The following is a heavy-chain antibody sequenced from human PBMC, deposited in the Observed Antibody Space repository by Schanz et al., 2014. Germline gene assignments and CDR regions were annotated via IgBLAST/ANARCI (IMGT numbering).Heavy chain of an antibody. Sequence: QVQLVQSWAEVKGPGASVKVSCKASGYSFTPFPIHWVRQAPGQRLEWMGWINAGTGNTEYSQKFQGRVTITRDTLASTAYMEVSSLRSEDTAVYYCVRGGYSYALSAFDIWGQGTMVTVSS. J-gene: IGHJ3*02. CDR1: GYSFTPFP. D-gene: IGHD5-18*01. CDR2: INAGTGNT. V-gene: IGHV1-3*01. CDR3: VRGGYSYALSAFDI.